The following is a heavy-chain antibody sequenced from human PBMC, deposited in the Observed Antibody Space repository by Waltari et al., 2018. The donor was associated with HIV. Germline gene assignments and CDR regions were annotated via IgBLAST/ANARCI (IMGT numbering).Heavy chain of an antibody. Sequence: QVRLQESGPGLVKPSETLSLTCSVSGSSISSRYYWGWIRRAPGKGLDWIGSIYLTGTTYYNPSLKSRVSVSLNMSKNQFSLKLSSVTAADTAVYYCARDQDYYDSSGYTCYAFDPWGQGTMVIVSS. J-gene: IGHJ3*01. CDR3: ARDQDYYDSSGYTCYAFDP. CDR2: IYLTGTT. D-gene: IGHD3-22*01. CDR1: GSSISSRYY. V-gene: IGHV4-38-2*02.